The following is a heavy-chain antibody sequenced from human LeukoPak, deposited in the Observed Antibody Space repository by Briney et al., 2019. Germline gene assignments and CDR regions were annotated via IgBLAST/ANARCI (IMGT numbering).Heavy chain of an antibody. J-gene: IGHJ5*02. V-gene: IGHV3-15*01. CDR2: VKSESDGGTT. Sequence: RGSLRLSCAAPGFTFTDAWVSWVRQAPGKGLEWVGRVKSESDGGTTDYAAPVKGRFTISRDDSKNTLYLQMNNLKTEDTAVYYCTTSLWRDWFDPWGQGTLVTVSS. CDR1: GFTFTDAW. D-gene: IGHD3-3*01. CDR3: TTSLWRDWFDP.